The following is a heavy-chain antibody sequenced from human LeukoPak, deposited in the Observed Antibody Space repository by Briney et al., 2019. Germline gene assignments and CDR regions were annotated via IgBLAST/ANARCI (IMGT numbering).Heavy chain of an antibody. J-gene: IGHJ4*02. CDR1: GGSISSGSYY. CDR3: ARLKATVSIHAYFDS. CDR2: IYKSGST. Sequence: SQTLSLTCTVSGGSISSGSYYWSWIRQPAGKGLEWIGRIYKSGSTNYNPSLKSRVTISVDTSKNQFSLKLSSVTAADTAVYYCARLKATVSIHAYFDSWGQGTLVTVSS. D-gene: IGHD4-17*01. V-gene: IGHV4-61*02.